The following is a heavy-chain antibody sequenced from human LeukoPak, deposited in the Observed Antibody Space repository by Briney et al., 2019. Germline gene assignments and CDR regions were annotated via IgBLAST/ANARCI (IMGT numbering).Heavy chain of an antibody. CDR2: ISSSSYI. V-gene: IGHV3-21*01. J-gene: IGHJ4*02. Sequence: PGGSLRLSCAASGFTFSSYSMNWVRQAPGKGLEWVSSISSSSYIYYADSVKGRFTISRDNSKNTLYLQMNSLRPEDTALYYCAGQYYDIVTGYRPLDYWGQGALVTVSS. CDR3: AGQYYDIVTGYRPLDY. D-gene: IGHD3-9*01. CDR1: GFTFSSYS.